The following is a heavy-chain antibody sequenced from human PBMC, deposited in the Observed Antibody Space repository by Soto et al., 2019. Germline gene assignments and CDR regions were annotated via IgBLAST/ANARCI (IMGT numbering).Heavy chain of an antibody. V-gene: IGHV3-23*01. CDR3: AKDGMLASAGFHYCDS. D-gene: IGHD6-13*01. Sequence: GGSLRLSCAASGLTFTDFGMNWVRQAPGKGLEWVSAISGTAGNSRYYADSVKGRFTISRDNFKNTVYRQMNSLRADDTALYYCAKDGMLASAGFHYCDSWGQGTQVTVSS. CDR2: ISGTAGNSR. CDR1: GLTFTDFG. J-gene: IGHJ4*02.